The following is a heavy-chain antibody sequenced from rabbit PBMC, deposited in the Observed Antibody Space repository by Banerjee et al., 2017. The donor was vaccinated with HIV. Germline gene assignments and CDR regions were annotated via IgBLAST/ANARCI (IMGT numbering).Heavy chain of an antibody. D-gene: IGHD1-1*01. CDR3: ARSTSGYDIGDL. J-gene: IGHJ3*01. Sequence: QQQLEESGGGLVKPGGTLTLTCKASGIDFSSSYYMCWVRQAPGKGLELIACIYTSSGSTYYASWAKGRFTISKTSSTTVTLQMTSLTAADTATYFCARSTSGYDIGDLWGQGTLVTVS. CDR1: GIDFSSSYY. V-gene: IGHV1S45*01. CDR2: IYTSSGST.